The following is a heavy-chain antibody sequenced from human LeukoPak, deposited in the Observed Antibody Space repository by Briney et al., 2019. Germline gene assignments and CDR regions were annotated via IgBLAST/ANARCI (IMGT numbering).Heavy chain of an antibody. CDR2: IYYSGST. CDR3: AGRRGYYFDY. D-gene: IGHD3-10*01. Sequence: SETLSLTXTVSGGSISSYYWSWIRQPPGKGLEWIGYIYYSGSTNHNPSLKSRVTISVDTSKNQFSLKLSSVTAADTAVYYCAGRRGYYFDYWGQGTLVTVSS. J-gene: IGHJ4*02. CDR1: GGSISSYY. V-gene: IGHV4-59*01.